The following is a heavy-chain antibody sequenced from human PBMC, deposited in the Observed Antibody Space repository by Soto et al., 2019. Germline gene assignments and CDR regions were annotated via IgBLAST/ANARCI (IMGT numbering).Heavy chain of an antibody. CDR2: ISAYNGNT. CDR3: AIDSLLVPVATMDY. Sequence: QVQLVQSGAEVKKPGASVKVSCKASGYTFTSYGISWVRQAPGQGLEWMGWISAYNGNTNYAQKLQGRVTMTTDTSTSTAYMELSSLRADAKAVYYCAIDSLLVPVATMDYSGLGTLVTVSS. D-gene: IGHD2-2*01. J-gene: IGHJ4*02. V-gene: IGHV1-18*01. CDR1: GYTFTSYG.